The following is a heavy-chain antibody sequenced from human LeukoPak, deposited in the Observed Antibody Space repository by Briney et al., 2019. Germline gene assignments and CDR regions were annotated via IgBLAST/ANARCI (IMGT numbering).Heavy chain of an antibody. CDR2: ISGSGGST. Sequence: GSLRLSCAASGFTFSSYAMSWVHQAPGKGLEWVSAISGSGGSTYYADSVKGRFTISRDNSKNTLYLQMNSLRAEDTAVYYCAKDFLDNRERPYYMDVWGKGTTVTVSS. D-gene: IGHD1-1*01. V-gene: IGHV3-23*01. CDR1: GFTFSSYA. CDR3: AKDFLDNRERPYYMDV. J-gene: IGHJ6*03.